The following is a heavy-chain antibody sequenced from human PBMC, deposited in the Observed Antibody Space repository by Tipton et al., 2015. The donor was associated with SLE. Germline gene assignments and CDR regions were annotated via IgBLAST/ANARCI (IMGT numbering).Heavy chain of an antibody. Sequence: TLSLTCTVSGGSISSGSYYWSWIRQPAGKGLEWIGRIYTSGSTNYNPSLKSRVTISVDTSKNQFSLKLSSVTAADTAVYYCARRPSVAAAGAFDYWGQGTLVTVSS. J-gene: IGHJ4*02. D-gene: IGHD6-13*01. V-gene: IGHV4-61*02. CDR1: GGSISSGSYY. CDR3: ARRPSVAAAGAFDY. CDR2: IYTSGST.